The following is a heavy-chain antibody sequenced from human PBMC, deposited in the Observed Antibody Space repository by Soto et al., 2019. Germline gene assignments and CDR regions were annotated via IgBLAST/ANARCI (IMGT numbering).Heavy chain of an antibody. CDR2: IYYSGST. CDR3: ASSDVGLEPSLNWVGRYYYYGMDV. V-gene: IGHV4-39*01. Sequence: QLQLQESGPGLVKPSETLSLTCTVSGGSISSSSYYWGWIRQPPGKGLEWIGSIYYSGSTYYNPSLKSRVTISVDTSKNQFSLKLSSVTAADTAVYYCASSDVGLEPSLNWVGRYYYYGMDVWGQGTTVTVSS. CDR1: GGSISSSSYY. D-gene: IGHD1-1*01. J-gene: IGHJ6*02.